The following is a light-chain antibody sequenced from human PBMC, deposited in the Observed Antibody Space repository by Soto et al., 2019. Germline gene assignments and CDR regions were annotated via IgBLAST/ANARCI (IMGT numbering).Light chain of an antibody. CDR2: EVI. J-gene: IGLJ3*02. CDR3: SSYGGSNNVV. V-gene: IGLV2-8*01. Sequence: QSVLTQPPSASGAPGQWVTISCSGTNSNIGRNAVVWYQQLPGAAPKFLIYEVIKRSSGVPDRFSGSKSGNTASLTVSGLQAEDEADYYCSSYGGSNNVVFGGGTQLTVL. CDR1: NSNIGRNA.